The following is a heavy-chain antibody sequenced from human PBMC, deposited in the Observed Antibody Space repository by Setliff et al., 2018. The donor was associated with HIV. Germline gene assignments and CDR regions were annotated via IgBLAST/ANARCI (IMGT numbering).Heavy chain of an antibody. V-gene: IGHV5-51*07. J-gene: IGHJ4*02. CDR2: TYPGDSTT. CDR1: GYSFSDYW. D-gene: IGHD7-27*01. Sequence: PGESLKISCKASGYSFSDYWIGWVHQMPGKGLEWMGVTYPGDSTTRYSPSLEGQVTISADRSINTAFLQWSSLEASDTAMYYCIRRRRAPGAADLESYWGQGTLVTVSS. CDR3: IRRRRAPGAADLESY.